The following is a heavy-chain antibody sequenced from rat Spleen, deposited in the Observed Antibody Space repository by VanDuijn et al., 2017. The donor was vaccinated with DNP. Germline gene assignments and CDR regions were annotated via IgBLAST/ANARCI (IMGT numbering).Heavy chain of an antibody. Sequence: QVQLQQSGTELAKPGSSVKISCKASGYTFTSYYISWIKQTTGQGLEYIGYINTGSGGTNYNEKFKGKATLTVDKSSSTAFMQLSSLTPDDYAVYYWARDYDGSWGWYFDFWGPGTMVTVSS. CDR3: ARDYDGSWGWYFDF. V-gene: IGHV1-43*01. CDR2: INTGSGGT. D-gene: IGHD1-12*02. CDR1: GYTFTSYY. J-gene: IGHJ1*01.